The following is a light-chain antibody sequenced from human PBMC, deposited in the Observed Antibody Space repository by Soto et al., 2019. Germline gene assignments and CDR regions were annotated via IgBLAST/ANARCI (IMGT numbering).Light chain of an antibody. J-gene: IGLJ3*02. V-gene: IGLV2-14*01. Sequence: QSALTQPASVSGSPGQSITISCTGTSSDVGAYNYVSWYQQHPGKAPKLMIYAVRNRPSGVSDRFSGSRSGNTASLTISGLQAEDESDYYCSSYTSSSTWVFGGGTQLTVL. CDR3: SSYTSSSTWV. CDR1: SSDVGAYNY. CDR2: AVR.